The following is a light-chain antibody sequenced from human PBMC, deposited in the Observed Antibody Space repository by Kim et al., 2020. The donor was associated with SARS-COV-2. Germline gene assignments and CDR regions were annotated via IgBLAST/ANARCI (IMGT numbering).Light chain of an antibody. CDR3: QAWDSSTVV. Sequence: SYELTQPPSVSVSPGQTASITCSGDKLGDKYACWYQQKPGQSPVLVIYQDSKRPSGIPERFSGSNSGNTTNLTISGTQAMDEADYYCQAWDSSTVVFGGGNQLTV. J-gene: IGLJ3*02. CDR1: KLGDKY. CDR2: QDS. V-gene: IGLV3-1*01.